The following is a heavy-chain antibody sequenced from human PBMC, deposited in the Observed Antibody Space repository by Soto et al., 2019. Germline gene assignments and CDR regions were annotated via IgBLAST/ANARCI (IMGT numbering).Heavy chain of an antibody. V-gene: IGHV4-39*01. CDR1: GGSISSSSYY. CDR2: IYYSGST. CDR3: ARQPAVGQLDQYYYYGMDV. D-gene: IGHD6-6*01. Sequence: SETLSLTCTVSGGSISSSSYYWGWIRQPPGKGLEWIGSIYYSGSTYYNPSLKSRVTISVDTSKNQLSLKLSSVTAADTAVYYCARQPAVGQLDQYYYYGMDVWGQGTTVTVSS. J-gene: IGHJ6*02.